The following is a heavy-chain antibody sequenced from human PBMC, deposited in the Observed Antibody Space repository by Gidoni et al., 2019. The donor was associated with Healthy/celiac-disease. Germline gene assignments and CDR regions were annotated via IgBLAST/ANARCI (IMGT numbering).Heavy chain of an antibody. J-gene: IGHJ6*02. CDR3: ARALDIVVQMAKYYYYGMDV. V-gene: IGHV1-69*06. D-gene: IGHD2-2*03. Sequence: QVQLVQSGAEVKKPGSSVKVSCKASGGTFSSYAIRWVRQAPGQGLEWMGGIIPIFGTANYAQKFQGRVTITADKSTSTAYMELSSLRSEDTAVYYCARALDIVVQMAKYYYYGMDVWGQGTTVTVSS. CDR1: GGTFSSYA. CDR2: IIPIFGTA.